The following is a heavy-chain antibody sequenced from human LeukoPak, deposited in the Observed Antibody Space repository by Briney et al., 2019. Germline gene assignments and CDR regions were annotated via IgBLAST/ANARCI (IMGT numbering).Heavy chain of an antibody. D-gene: IGHD6-19*01. Sequence: PSETLSLTCTVSGDSVSAFYWSWLRQSPGTGLEWIGFIHYPASTAYNPSLKSRVTISLETSRNQLSLMLASLTPADTAMCSCARGSSDVYWYLDVRGRSTLVTVSS. CDR1: GDSVSAFY. J-gene: IGHJ2*01. CDR2: IHYPAST. V-gene: IGHV4-59*02. CDR3: ARGSSDVYWYLDV.